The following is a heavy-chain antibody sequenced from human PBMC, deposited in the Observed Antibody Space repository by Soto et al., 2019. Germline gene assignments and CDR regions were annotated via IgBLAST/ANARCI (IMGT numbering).Heavy chain of an antibody. J-gene: IGHJ2*01. CDR3: AKDPSSASLLMWHFDL. D-gene: IGHD6-25*01. CDR1: GFTFSDYA. Sequence: EVQLLESGGGLVQPGGSLRLSCAASGFTFSDYAMTWVRQAPGKGLEWVSTIIYTGGATYYAGSVKGRFTMSRDNSKNTVYLQMNSLRGEDTAVYYCAKDPSSASLLMWHFDLWGRGTLVTVSS. V-gene: IGHV3-23*01. CDR2: IIYTGGAT.